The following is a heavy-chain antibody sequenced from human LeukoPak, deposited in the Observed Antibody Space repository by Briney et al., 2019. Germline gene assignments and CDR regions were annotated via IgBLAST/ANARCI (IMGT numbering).Heavy chain of an antibody. D-gene: IGHD5-24*01. V-gene: IGHV4-59*08. CDR1: GGSISSYD. CDR3: ARPTSPRDDLWFDP. CDR2: IYYSGST. Sequence: KPSETLSLTCTVSGGSISSYDWSWIRQPTGKGLEWIGYIYYSGSTKYNPSLKSRVTISVDTSKNQFSLKLRFVTAADTAVYYCARPTSPRDDLWFDPWGQGTLVTVSS. J-gene: IGHJ5*02.